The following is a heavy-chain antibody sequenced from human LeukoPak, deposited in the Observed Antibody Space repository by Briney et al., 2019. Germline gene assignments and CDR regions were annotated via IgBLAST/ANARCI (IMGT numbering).Heavy chain of an antibody. V-gene: IGHV5-51*01. CDR1: GYNFATYW. CDR2: IYPGDSDT. CDR3: ARRRPGDSDLDY. J-gene: IGHJ4*02. D-gene: IGHD3-10*01. Sequence: GESLKISCKGSGYNFATYWIAWVRQMPGKGLEWMGIIYPGDSDTRYSPSFQGQVTISGDKSITTAYLQWSSLKASDTAMYYCARRRPGDSDLDYWGQGTLVTVSS.